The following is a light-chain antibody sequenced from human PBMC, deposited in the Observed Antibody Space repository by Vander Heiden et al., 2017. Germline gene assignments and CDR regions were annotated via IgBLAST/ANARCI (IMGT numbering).Light chain of an antibody. Sequence: DIQMTQSPSSLSASVGDRVTITCQASQDISNYLDWYQQKLGKAPKLLIYGASNLETGVPARFSGSASGTDFTFTISSLQAEDVATYYCQQYDNLPLTFGGGTKVEIK. V-gene: IGKV1-33*01. CDR1: QDISNY. CDR3: QQYDNLPLT. J-gene: IGKJ4*01. CDR2: GAS.